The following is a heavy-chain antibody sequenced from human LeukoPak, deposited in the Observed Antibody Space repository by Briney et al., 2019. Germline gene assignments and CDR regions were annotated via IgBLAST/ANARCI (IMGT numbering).Heavy chain of an antibody. J-gene: IGHJ6*02. CDR2: ISSSSSTI. Sequence: GGSLTLSCAASGFTFSSYSMNWVRQAPGKGLEWVSYISSSSSTIYYADSVKGRFTISRDNAKNSLYLQMNSLRAEDTAVYYCASSKYYYGMDVWGQGTTVTVSS. CDR3: ASSKYYYGMDV. V-gene: IGHV3-48*01. D-gene: IGHD4-4*01. CDR1: GFTFSSYS.